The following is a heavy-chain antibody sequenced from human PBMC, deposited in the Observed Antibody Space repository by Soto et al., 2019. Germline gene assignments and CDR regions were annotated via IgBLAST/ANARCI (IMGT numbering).Heavy chain of an antibody. D-gene: IGHD5-18*01. CDR3: ARIPVHTAKRYLFAP. CDR2: IYYSGNT. CDR1: GDSVTSGNYS. V-gene: IGHV4-61*01. J-gene: IGHJ5*01. Sequence: PSETLSLTCTVSGDSVTSGNYSWSWIRQPPGKGLEWIGYIYYSGNTNYSPSLKSRVTISLDTSNNQFSLKLSSVTAADTAVYYCARIPVHTAKRYLFAPSGQGTLVTGSS.